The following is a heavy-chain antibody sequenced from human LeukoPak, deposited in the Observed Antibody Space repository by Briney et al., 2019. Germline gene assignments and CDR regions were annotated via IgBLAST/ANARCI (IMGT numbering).Heavy chain of an antibody. CDR1: GFTFDDYA. Sequence: GRSLRLSCAASGFTFDDYAMHWVRQAPGKGLEWVSGISWNSGSIGYADSVKGRFTISRDNAKNSLYLQMNSLKAGDTTLYYCAKAGQEVDYYGSGSYFSKPFDYWGQGTLVTVSS. J-gene: IGHJ4*02. CDR3: AKAGQEVDYYGSGSYFSKPFDY. D-gene: IGHD3-10*01. V-gene: IGHV3-9*01. CDR2: ISWNSGSI.